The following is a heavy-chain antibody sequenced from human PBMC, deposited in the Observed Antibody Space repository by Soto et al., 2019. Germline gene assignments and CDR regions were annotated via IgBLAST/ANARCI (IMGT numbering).Heavy chain of an antibody. V-gene: IGHV4-30-2*01. CDR3: ARDPGR. Sequence: SETLSLTCAVSGGSISSGGYSWSWIRQPPGKGLEWIGYIYHSGITYYNPSLKSRVTISVDRSKNQFSLKLSSVTAADTAVYYCARDPGRWGQGTLVSVSS. J-gene: IGHJ4*02. CDR2: IYHSGIT. CDR1: GGSISSGGYS.